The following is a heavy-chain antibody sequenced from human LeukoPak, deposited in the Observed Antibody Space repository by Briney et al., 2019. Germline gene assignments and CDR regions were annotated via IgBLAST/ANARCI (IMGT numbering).Heavy chain of an antibody. CDR1: GGSFSGYY. J-gene: IGHJ5*02. CDR3: ASHHVVVPANWFDP. CDR2: INHSGST. D-gene: IGHD2-2*01. Sequence: SETLSLTCAVYGGSFSGYYWSWIRQPPGKGLEWIGEINHSGSTNYNPSLKSRVTISVDTSKNQFSLKLGSVTAADTAVYYCASHHVVVPANWFDPWGQGTLVTVSS. V-gene: IGHV4-34*01.